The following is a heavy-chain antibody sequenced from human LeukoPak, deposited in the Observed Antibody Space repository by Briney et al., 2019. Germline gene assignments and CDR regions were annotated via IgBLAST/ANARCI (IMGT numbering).Heavy chain of an antibody. CDR2: IYSSGST. CDR3: ARGVWQVSY. CDR1: GGSINSGGYY. V-gene: IGHV4-61*02. J-gene: IGHJ4*02. Sequence: PSETLSLTCTVSGGSINSGGYYWSWIRQPAGKGLEWIGRIYSSGSTNYNPSLKSRVTISVDTSKNQFSLKLSSVTAADTAVYYCARGVWQVSYWGQGTLVTVSS. D-gene: IGHD6-19*01.